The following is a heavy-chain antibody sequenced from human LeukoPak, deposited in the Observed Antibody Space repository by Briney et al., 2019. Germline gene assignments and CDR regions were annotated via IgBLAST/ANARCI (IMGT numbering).Heavy chain of an antibody. CDR2: INHSGST. CDR3: ARGPYCGGDCYYNWFDP. J-gene: IGHJ5*02. CDR1: GGSFSGYY. V-gene: IGHV4-34*01. D-gene: IGHD2-21*02. Sequence: SETLSLTCAVYGGSFSGYYWSWIRQPPGKGLEWIGEINHSGSTNYNQSLKSRVTISVERSKNQFSLKLSSVTAADTAVYYCARGPYCGGDCYYNWFDPWGQGTLVTVSS.